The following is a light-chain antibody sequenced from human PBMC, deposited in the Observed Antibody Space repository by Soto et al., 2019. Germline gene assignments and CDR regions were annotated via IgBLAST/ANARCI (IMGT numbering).Light chain of an antibody. CDR2: DVT. CDR3: SSYTTISTYV. CDR1: SSDVGGYNY. V-gene: IGLV2-14*01. J-gene: IGLJ1*01. Sequence: QSVLTQPASVSGSPGQSITISCTGTSSDVGGYNYVSWYQHHPGKAPRLMIYDVTNRPSGVSDRFSGSKSGNTASLTISGLLAEDEADYYCSSYTTISTYVFGTGTKLTVL.